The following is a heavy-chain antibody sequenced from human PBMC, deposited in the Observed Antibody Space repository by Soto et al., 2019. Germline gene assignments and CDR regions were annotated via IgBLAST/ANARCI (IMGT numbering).Heavy chain of an antibody. CDR3: ARRYGGNLDY. V-gene: IGHV4-59*08. CDR2: IYYSGST. J-gene: IGHJ4*02. Sequence: SETLSLTCTVSGGSISRFYWSWIRQPPGKGLEWIGYIYYSGSTNYNPSLKSRVTISVDTSKNQFSLKLSSVTAADTAVYYCARRYGGNLDYWGQGTLVTVSS. CDR1: GGSISRFY. D-gene: IGHD1-26*01.